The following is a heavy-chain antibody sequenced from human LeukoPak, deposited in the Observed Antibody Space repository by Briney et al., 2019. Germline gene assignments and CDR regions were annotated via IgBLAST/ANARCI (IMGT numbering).Heavy chain of an antibody. CDR1: GFTFDDYT. D-gene: IGHD3-22*01. Sequence: GGSLRLSCAASGFTFDDYTMHWVRQVLGKGLEWISLISWDGTVTYYADSVKGRFTISRDNSKNSLYLQMNSLTIDDTALYYCAKDERYYYDTSAFDHWGQGTLVTVSS. CDR3: AKDERYYYDTSAFDH. J-gene: IGHJ4*02. V-gene: IGHV3-43*01. CDR2: ISWDGTVT.